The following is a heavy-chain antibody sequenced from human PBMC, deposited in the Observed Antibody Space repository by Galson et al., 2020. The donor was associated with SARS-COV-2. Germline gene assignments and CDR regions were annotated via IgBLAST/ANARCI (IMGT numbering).Heavy chain of an antibody. V-gene: IGHV3-15*01. J-gene: IGHJ5*02. CDR2: LRSDSHGGAT. D-gene: IGHD2-15*01. CDR1: GVTPSNAW. CDR3: TTETGRYCSGGRCSRWDGWFDP. Sequence: GESLKISCAVFGVTPSNAWMSWVRQAPGKGLEWIGRLRSDSHGGATDFAAPLKGRFTISRDDSKNTVYLQMNSLKTEDTAVYYCTTETGRYCSGGRCSRWDGWFDPWGQGTLVTVSS.